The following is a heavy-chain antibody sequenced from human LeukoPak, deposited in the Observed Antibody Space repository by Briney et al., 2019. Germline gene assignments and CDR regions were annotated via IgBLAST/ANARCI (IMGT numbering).Heavy chain of an antibody. J-gene: IGHJ3*02. CDR1: GYTFTGYY. Sequence: SVKVSCKASGYTFTGYYMHWVRQAPGQGLEWMGWINPNSGGTNYAQKFQGRVTMTRDTSISTAYMELSRLRSDDTAVYYCAGAGGDYATDLDAFDIWGQGTTVTVSS. D-gene: IGHD4-17*01. CDR3: AGAGGDYATDLDAFDI. CDR2: INPNSGGT. V-gene: IGHV1-2*02.